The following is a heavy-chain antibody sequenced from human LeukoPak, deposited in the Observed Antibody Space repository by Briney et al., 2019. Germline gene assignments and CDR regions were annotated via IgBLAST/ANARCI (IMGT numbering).Heavy chain of an antibody. V-gene: IGHV3-7*01. CDR1: GFTFSSSW. CDR3: ARRATTERGHSYGLDY. D-gene: IGHD5-18*01. CDR2: INEDGSEK. J-gene: IGHJ4*02. Sequence: GGSLRLSCAASGFTFSSSWMNWVRQAPGKGLEWVASINEDGSEKYYVDSVKGRFTISRDNAKNSLYLQMNSLRAEDTAVYYCARRATTERGHSYGLDYWGQGTLVTVSS.